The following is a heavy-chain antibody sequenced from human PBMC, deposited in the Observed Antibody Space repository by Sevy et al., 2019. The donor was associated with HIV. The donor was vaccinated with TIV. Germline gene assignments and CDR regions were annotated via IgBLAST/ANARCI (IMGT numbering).Heavy chain of an antibody. CDR2: IIPIFGTA. D-gene: IGHD4-4*01. J-gene: IGHJ3*02. CDR3: ARDSLRGGKYLPFGLHDAFDI. CDR1: GGTFSSYA. Sequence: ASVKVSCKASGGTFSSYAISWVRQAPGQGLEWMGGIIPIFGTANYAQTFQGRVTITADKSTSTAYMELSSLRSEDTAVYYCARDSLRGGKYLPFGLHDAFDIWGQGTMVTVSS. V-gene: IGHV1-69*06.